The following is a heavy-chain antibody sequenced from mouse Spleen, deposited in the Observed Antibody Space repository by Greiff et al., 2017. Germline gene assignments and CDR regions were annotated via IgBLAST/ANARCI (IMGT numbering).Heavy chain of an antibody. J-gene: IGHJ2*01. CDR3: ARSYYGSSWDY. D-gene: IGHD1-1*01. V-gene: IGHV3-2*02. Sequence: EVQLVESGPGLVKPSQSLSLTCTVTGYSITSDYAWNWIRQFPGNKLEWMGYISYSGSTSYNPSLKSRISITRDTSKNQFFLQLNSVTTEDTATYYCARSYYGSSWDYWGQGTTLTVSS. CDR1: GYSITSDYA. CDR2: ISYSGST.